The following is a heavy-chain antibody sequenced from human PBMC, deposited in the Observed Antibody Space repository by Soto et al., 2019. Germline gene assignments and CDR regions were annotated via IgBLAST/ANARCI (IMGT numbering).Heavy chain of an antibody. Sequence: ASVKVSCKASGGTFSSSAISWVRQAPGQGLEWMGGIIPIFGTANYAQKFQGRVTITADESTSTAYMELSSLRSEDTAVYYCARSPVVPAAIGSWFDPWGQGTLVTVSS. CDR1: GGTFSSSA. CDR2: IIPIFGTA. V-gene: IGHV1-69*13. CDR3: ARSPVVPAAIGSWFDP. D-gene: IGHD2-2*01. J-gene: IGHJ5*02.